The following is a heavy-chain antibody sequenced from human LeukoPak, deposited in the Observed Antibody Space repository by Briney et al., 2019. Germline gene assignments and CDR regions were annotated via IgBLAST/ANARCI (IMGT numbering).Heavy chain of an antibody. Sequence: SETLSLTCTASGGSINNFYWSWLRQPAGQGLEWIGRIYSSGSTNYNPSLKSRVTMSVDTSKNQFSLKLSSVTAADTAVYYCAKTTAGYSSGRYPGWPVDYWGQGTLVTVSS. CDR2: IYSSGST. CDR1: GGSINNFY. J-gene: IGHJ4*02. V-gene: IGHV4-4*07. D-gene: IGHD6-19*01. CDR3: AKTTAGYSSGRYPGWPVDY.